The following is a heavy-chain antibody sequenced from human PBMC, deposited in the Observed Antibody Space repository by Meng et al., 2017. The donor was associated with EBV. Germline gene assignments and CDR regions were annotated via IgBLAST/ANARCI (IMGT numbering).Heavy chain of an antibody. Sequence: QVQLLQYGAEVKKPGSSVKVSCRPSGGTFRSEAVSWVRQAPGQGLEWMGGLIPMVGAPHYAQKFQGRVTIIADESTSTHSMELNSLRSEDTAMYYCASESGRGFTPDYWGQGTLVTVSS. CDR2: LIPMVGAP. V-gene: IGHV1-69*01. J-gene: IGHJ4*02. CDR1: GGTFRSEA. D-gene: IGHD3-10*01. CDR3: ASESGRGFTPDY.